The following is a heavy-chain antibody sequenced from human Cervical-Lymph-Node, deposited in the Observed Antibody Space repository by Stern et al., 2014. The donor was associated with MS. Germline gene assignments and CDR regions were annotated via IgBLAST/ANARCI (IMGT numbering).Heavy chain of an antibody. CDR2: IWAGVSNR. D-gene: IGHD4-23*01. CDR1: GFTFSSSG. J-gene: IGHJ1*01. V-gene: IGHV3-33*01. Sequence: VQLVESGGGVDQPGRSLRLSCAASGFTFSSSGMNWVRQAPGKGLEWLAIIWAGVSNRYHAQTVHGRVTISRDNSKNTLSMQLYSLRAEDTAVYYCAREGGNAAEYFQHWGQGTLVTVSS. CDR3: AREGGNAAEYFQH.